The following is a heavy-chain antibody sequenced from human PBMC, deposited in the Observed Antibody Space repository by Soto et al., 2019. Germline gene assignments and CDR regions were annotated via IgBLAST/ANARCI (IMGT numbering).Heavy chain of an antibody. CDR2: ISAYNGNT. J-gene: IGHJ3*02. CDR3: AKATANGVVFNAFDI. D-gene: IGHD3-3*01. Sequence: ASVKVSCKASGYTLTSYGISWVRQAPGQGLEWMGRISAYNGNTNYAQKLQGRVTMTTDTSTSTAYMELRSLRSDDTAVYYCAKATANGVVFNAFDIWGQGTMVTVSS. V-gene: IGHV1-18*01. CDR1: GYTLTSYG.